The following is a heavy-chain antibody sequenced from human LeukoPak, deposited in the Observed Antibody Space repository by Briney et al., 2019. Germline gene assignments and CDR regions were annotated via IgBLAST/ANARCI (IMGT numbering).Heavy chain of an antibody. Sequence: GGSLRLSCAASGFTFSSHWVQWVRQVPGKGLVWVSRISDGATDTIYADSVKGRFTISRDNAKNTVYLQMNSLRAEDTAVYYCAREWTSSGWSLESWGQGALVTVSS. CDR2: ISDGATDT. D-gene: IGHD6-19*01. CDR3: AREWTSSGWSLES. CDR1: GFTFSSHW. V-gene: IGHV3-74*01. J-gene: IGHJ5*02.